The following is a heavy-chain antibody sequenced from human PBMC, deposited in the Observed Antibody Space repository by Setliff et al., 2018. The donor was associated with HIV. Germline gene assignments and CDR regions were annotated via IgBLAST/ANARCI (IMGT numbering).Heavy chain of an antibody. CDR3: AREKGRYFDWSHTRDAFDI. V-gene: IGHV4-4*09. Sequence: PSETLSLTCTVSGGSISSYYWSWIRQPPGKGLEWIGYIYTSGSVNYNPSLKSRLTISVDTSKNQFSLNLSSVTAADTAVYYCAREKGRYFDWSHTRDAFDIWGQGTMVTVSS. D-gene: IGHD3-9*01. CDR2: IYTSGSV. CDR1: GGSISSYY. J-gene: IGHJ3*02.